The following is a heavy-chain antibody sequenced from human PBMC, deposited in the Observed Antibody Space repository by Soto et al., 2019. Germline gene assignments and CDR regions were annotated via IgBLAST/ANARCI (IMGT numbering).Heavy chain of an antibody. CDR1: GGSISGYY. V-gene: IGHV4-59*01. CDR2: IDYYGST. D-gene: IGHD5-18*01. J-gene: IGHJ5*02. Sequence: SETLSLTCTVSGGSISGYYWSWIRQPPGKRLKWIGYIDYYGSTNHNPSLKSRLTISVDTSKNQFSLRLTSVTAADTAVYYCARDSGYNYGYFRWFDPWGQGTLVTVS. CDR3: ARDSGYNYGYFRWFDP.